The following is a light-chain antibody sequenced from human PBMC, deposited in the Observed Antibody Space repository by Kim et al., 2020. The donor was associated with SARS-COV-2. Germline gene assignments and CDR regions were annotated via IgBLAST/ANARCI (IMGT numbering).Light chain of an antibody. CDR3: QLQKINVYT. CDR2: GAS. J-gene: IGKJ2*01. V-gene: IGKV1-5*01. CDR1: QTIGTW. Sequence: SACVGDRVTITCRASQTIGTWVAWYQQKPAKAPKLLIHGASSLQSGVPSRFSGSGYGTEFSLTISSVQPDDFATYYCQLQKINVYTFGQGTKLEI.